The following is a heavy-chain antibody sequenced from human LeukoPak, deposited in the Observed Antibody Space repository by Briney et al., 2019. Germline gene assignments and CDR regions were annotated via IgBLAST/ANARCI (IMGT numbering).Heavy chain of an antibody. CDR1: GFTFSSYS. CDR3: ARDLSRDMIVVAISPDYYYYGMDV. D-gene: IGHD3-22*01. CDR2: ISSSSSYI. V-gene: IGHV3-21*01. Sequence: PGGSLRLSCAASGFTFSSYSMNWVRQAPGKGLEWVSSISSSSSYIYYADSVKGRFTISRDNAKNSLYLQMNSLRAEDTAVYYCARDLSRDMIVVAISPDYYYYGMDVWGQGTTVTVSS. J-gene: IGHJ6*02.